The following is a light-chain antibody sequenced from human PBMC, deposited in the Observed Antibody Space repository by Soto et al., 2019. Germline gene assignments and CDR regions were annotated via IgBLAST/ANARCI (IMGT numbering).Light chain of an antibody. CDR3: QSYDSSLSGFAV. CDR2: GNS. CDR1: SSTIGAGYD. Sequence: QSVLTQPPSVSGAPGQRVTISCTGSSSTIGAGYDVHWYQQVPGTAPKLLIYGNSNRPSGVPDRFSGSKSGTSASLAITGLPGEGEADYYCQSYDSSLSGFAVFGGGTQLTVL. V-gene: IGLV1-40*01. J-gene: IGLJ7*01.